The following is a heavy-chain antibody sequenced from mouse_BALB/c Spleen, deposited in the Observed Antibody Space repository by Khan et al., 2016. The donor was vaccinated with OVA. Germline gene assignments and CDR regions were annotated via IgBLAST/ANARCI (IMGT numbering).Heavy chain of an antibody. CDR3: AREGGAWFPY. V-gene: IGHV1-77*01. CDR2: IYPGSNNT. J-gene: IGHJ3*01. CDR1: GYTFTDYN. Sequence: VQLKQSGAELARPGASVKLSCKASGYTFTDYNINWVKQRTGQGLEWIGEIYPGSNNTYYNEKFKGKATLTADKSSSTAYMQLSSLTSEDSAVYFCAREGGAWFPYGGQGTLVTVSA.